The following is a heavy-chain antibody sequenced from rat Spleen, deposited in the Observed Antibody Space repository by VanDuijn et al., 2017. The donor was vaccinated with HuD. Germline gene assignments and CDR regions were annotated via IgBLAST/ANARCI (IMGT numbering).Heavy chain of an antibody. V-gene: IGHV2-6*01. Sequence: QVQLKESGPGLVQPSETLSLTCTVSGFSLTSYSVSWVRQTPGKGLEWIAAISSGGSTYYNSALKSRLSISRDTSKSQVFLKMNSLQTEDTAIYFCIRESLPGYNSHWFVYWGQGTLVTVSS. J-gene: IGHJ3*01. D-gene: IGHD1-4*01. CDR1: GFSLTSYS. CDR3: IRESLPGYNSHWFVY. CDR2: ISSGGST.